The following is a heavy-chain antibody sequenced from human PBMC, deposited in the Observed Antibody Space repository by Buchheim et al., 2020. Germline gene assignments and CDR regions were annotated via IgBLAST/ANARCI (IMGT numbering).Heavy chain of an antibody. D-gene: IGHD5-12*01. V-gene: IGHV3-23*01. Sequence: EVQLLESGGGLVQPGGSLRLSCAASGFTLRSYAMSWVRQAPGKGLEWVSAISGSGGSTYYADSVKGRFTISRDNSKNTLYLHMNSLRAEDTAVYYCAKDGATDYYYYYGMDVWGHGTT. CDR2: ISGSGGST. J-gene: IGHJ6*02. CDR1: GFTLRSYA. CDR3: AKDGATDYYYYYGMDV.